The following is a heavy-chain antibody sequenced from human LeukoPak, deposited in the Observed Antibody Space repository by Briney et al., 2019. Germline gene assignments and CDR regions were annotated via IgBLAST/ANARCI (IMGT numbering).Heavy chain of an antibody. J-gene: IGHJ4*02. Sequence: GGSLRLSCAASGFTFSSYAMNWVRQAPGKGLEWVSIIFGSGDTTYYADSVKGRFTVSRDNSKNTLYLQMNSLRPEDTAIYYCAKRNTMVRGGPCFDYWGQGLLVTVSS. CDR2: IFGSGDTT. D-gene: IGHD3-10*01. V-gene: IGHV3-23*01. CDR1: GFTFSSYA. CDR3: AKRNTMVRGGPCFDY.